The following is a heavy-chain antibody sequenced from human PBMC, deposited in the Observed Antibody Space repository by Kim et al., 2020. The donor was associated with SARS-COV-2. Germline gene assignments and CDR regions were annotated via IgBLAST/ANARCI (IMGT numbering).Heavy chain of an antibody. V-gene: IGHV3-23*01. CDR2: ISGSGSIT. CDR3: AKDPGPSLWFAEVSPNESFDI. CDR1: GFNFSNYV. D-gene: IGHD3-10*01. Sequence: GGSLRLSCEASGFNFSNYVMNWVRQGPGKGLEWVSGISGSGSITYYLDSVKGRFTLSRDNAKNTLYLQMTSLRADDTAIYYCAKDPGPSLWFAEVSPNESFDIWGQGTTVTVSS. J-gene: IGHJ3*02.